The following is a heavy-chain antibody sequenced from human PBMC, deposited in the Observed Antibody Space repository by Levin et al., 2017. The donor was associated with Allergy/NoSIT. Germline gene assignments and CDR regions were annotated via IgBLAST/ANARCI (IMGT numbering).Heavy chain of an antibody. CDR2: INAGNGNT. CDR1: GYTFTTYA. D-gene: IGHD3-16*02. Sequence: RGESLKISCKASGYTFTTYAMHWVRQAPGQRLEWMGWINAGNGNTKYSQKFQGRVTITRDTSASTAYMELSSLRSEDTAVYFCARDISNYDYIWGTYRGHLDCWGQGTLVTVSS. V-gene: IGHV1-3*01. J-gene: IGHJ4*02. CDR3: ARDISNYDYIWGTYRGHLDC.